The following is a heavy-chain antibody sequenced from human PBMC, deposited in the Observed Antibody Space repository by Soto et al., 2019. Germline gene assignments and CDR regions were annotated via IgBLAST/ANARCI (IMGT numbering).Heavy chain of an antibody. CDR1: GYSFTSYW. CDR3: ARPRYPGRGYYGMDV. D-gene: IGHD2-15*01. CDR2: IYPGDSDT. Sequence: LGESLKISCKGSGYSFTSYWISWVRQMPGKGLECMGIIYPGDSDTRYSPSFQGQVTISADKSISTAYLQWSSLKASDTAMYYCARPRYPGRGYYGMDVWGQGTTVTVSS. J-gene: IGHJ6*02. V-gene: IGHV5-51*01.